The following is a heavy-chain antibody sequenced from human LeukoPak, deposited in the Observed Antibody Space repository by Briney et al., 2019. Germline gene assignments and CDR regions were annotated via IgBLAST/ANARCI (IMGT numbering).Heavy chain of an antibody. CDR2: IYHSGST. CDR3: ARERSDAFDI. J-gene: IGHJ3*02. CDR1: GGSISSGGYS. Sequence: PSQTLSLTCAVSGGSISSGGYSWSWIRQPPGKGLEWIGYIYHSGSTYYNPSLKSRVTISVDTSKNQFSLKLSSVTAADTAVYYCARERSDAFDIWGQGTMVTVSS. V-gene: IGHV4-30-2*01. D-gene: IGHD4-17*01.